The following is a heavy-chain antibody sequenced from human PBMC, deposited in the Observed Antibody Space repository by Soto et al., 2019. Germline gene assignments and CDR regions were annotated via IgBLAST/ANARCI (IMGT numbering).Heavy chain of an antibody. V-gene: IGHV1-69*06. CDR1: GGTFSSYA. D-gene: IGHD6-6*01. Sequence: QVQLVQSGAEVKKPGSSVKVSCKASGGTFSSYAISWVRQAPGQGLEWMGGISPIFGTANYAQKFQGRVTITADKSTSTDYMELSSLRSEDTAVYYCARGLSIAAHEGYFDYWGQGTLVTVSS. CDR2: ISPIFGTA. J-gene: IGHJ4*02. CDR3: ARGLSIAAHEGYFDY.